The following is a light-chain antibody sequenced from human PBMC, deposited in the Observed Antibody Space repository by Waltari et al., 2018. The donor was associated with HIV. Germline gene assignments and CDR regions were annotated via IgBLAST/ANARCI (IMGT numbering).Light chain of an antibody. Sequence: QSVLTQSPPASGTPGPRVTISCSGSSSNIGSNYVYWYQLIPGTAPERIIVRNNPRPSGVPDRFSGSKSGTSASLAISGLRSEDEAHYYCATWTDSLSGVVFGGGTKLRVL. V-gene: IGLV1-47*01. CDR1: SSNIGSNY. CDR2: RNN. J-gene: IGLJ2*01. CDR3: ATWTDSLSGVV.